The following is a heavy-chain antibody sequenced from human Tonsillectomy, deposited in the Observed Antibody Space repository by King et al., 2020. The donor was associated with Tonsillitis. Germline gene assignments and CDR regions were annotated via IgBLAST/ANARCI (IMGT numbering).Heavy chain of an antibody. CDR1: GHTFTSYG. D-gene: IGHD6-13*01. J-gene: IGHJ4*02. V-gene: IGHV1-18*01. CDR2: ISGDNGHT. Sequence: QLVQSGGEVKKPGASVKVSCKASGHTFTSYGISWVRQAPGQGLEWMGWISGDNGHTKYEQKLQGRVTMTIDTSTSTAYMELRSLRSDDTAVYYCATEETPAAGVDYWGQGTLVTVSS. CDR3: ATEETPAAGVDY.